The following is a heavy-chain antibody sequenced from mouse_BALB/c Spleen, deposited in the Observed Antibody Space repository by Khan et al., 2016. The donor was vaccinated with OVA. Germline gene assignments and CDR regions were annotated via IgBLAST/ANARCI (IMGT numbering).Heavy chain of an antibody. CDR2: ISYIGST. CDR3: ARTARIKY. J-gene: IGHJ2*01. V-gene: IGHV3-2*02. D-gene: IGHD1-2*01. CDR1: GYSITSGFG. Sequence: EVQLQESGPGLVKPSQSLSLTCTVTGYSITSGFGGNWIRQFPGNKLEWMGYISYIGSTNYNPSLKSRISITRDTSKNQFFLQLNSVTTEDTATYYCARTARIKYWGQGTTLTVSS.